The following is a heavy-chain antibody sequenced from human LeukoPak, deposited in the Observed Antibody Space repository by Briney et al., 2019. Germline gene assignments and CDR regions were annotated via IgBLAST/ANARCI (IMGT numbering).Heavy chain of an antibody. Sequence: SQTLSLTCAISGDSVSSNSAAWNWIRQSPSRGLEWLGRTYYRSKWYNDHAVSVKSRITINPDTSKNQFSLQLNSVTPEDTAVYYCARGTGSGSYFYYYYYYMDAWGKGTTVTVSS. V-gene: IGHV6-1*01. CDR2: TYYRSKWYN. CDR3: ARGTGSGSYFYYYYYYMDA. CDR1: GDSVSSNSAA. D-gene: IGHD3-10*01. J-gene: IGHJ6*03.